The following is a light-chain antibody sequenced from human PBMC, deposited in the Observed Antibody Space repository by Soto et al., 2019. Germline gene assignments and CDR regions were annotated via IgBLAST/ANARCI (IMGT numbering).Light chain of an antibody. V-gene: IGLV2-8*01. CDR1: SSDVGGYNY. CDR2: EVS. Sequence: QSVLTQPPSASGSPGQSVTISCTGTSSDVGGYNYVSWYQQHPGKAPKLMIYEVSKRPSGVPDRFSGSKSGNTASLTVSGLQAEDEGDYYCSSYTGSNILVFGGGTKLTVL. J-gene: IGLJ2*01. CDR3: SSYTGSNILV.